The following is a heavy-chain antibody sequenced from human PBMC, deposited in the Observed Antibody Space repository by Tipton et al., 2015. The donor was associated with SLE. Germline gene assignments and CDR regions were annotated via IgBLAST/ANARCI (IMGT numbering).Heavy chain of an antibody. CDR3: ARCRSVAAGTAAFDI. D-gene: IGHD6-6*01. V-gene: IGHV2-70*16. CDR1: GFSLNTSELC. CDR2: IDWDDGE. Sequence: LVKPSQTLTLTCTFSGFSLNTSELCVSWIRQPPGKALEWLARIDWDDGEFYSTSLKTRLTISKDTSKNQVVLIMTNMDPVDTATYYCARCRSVAAGTAAFDIWGQGTMVTVSS. J-gene: IGHJ3*02.